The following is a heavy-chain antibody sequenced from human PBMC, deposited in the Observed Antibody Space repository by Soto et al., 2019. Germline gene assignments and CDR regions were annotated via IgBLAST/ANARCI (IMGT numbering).Heavy chain of an antibody. J-gene: IGHJ6*02. Sequence: GGSLRLSCAASGFTFSSYAMHWVRQAPGKGLEWVAVISYDGSNKYYADSVKGRFTISRDNSKNTLYLQMNSLRAEDTAVYYCARERALYCSSTSCHNEGYGMDVWGQGTTVTVSS. CDR2: ISYDGSNK. CDR1: GFTFSSYA. D-gene: IGHD2-2*01. CDR3: ARERALYCSSTSCHNEGYGMDV. V-gene: IGHV3-30-3*01.